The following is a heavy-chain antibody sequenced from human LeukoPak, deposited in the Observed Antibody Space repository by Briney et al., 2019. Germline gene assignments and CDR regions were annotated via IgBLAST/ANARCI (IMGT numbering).Heavy chain of an antibody. J-gene: IGHJ6*02. Sequence: GGSLRLSCAASGFTFSSYAMHWVRQAPGKGLEWVAVISYDGNNKYYADSVKGRFTISRDNSKNTLYLQMNSLRAEDTAVYYCARTSSGSYYYYYGMDVWGQGTTVTVSS. CDR3: ARTSSGSYYYYYGMDV. CDR1: GFTFSSYA. V-gene: IGHV3-30-3*01. CDR2: ISYDGNNK. D-gene: IGHD1-26*01.